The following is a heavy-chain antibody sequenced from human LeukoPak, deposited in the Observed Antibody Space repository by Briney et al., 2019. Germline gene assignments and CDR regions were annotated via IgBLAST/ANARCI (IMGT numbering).Heavy chain of an antibody. Sequence: SETLSLTCTVSGGSISSSSYYWGWIRQPPGKGLEWIGSIYYSGSTYYNPSLKSRVTISVDASKNQFSLKLSSVTAADTAVYYCARMGFASFQHWGQGTLVTVSS. D-gene: IGHD3-10*01. V-gene: IGHV4-39*01. J-gene: IGHJ1*01. CDR3: ARMGFASFQH. CDR2: IYYSGST. CDR1: GGSISSSSYY.